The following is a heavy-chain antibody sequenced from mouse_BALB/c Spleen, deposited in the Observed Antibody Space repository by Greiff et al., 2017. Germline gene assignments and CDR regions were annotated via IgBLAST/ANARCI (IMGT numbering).Heavy chain of an antibody. CDR2: IWAGGST. CDR1: GFSLTSYG. J-gene: IGHJ3*01. Sequence: VMLVESGPGLVAPSQSLSITCTVSGFSLTSYGVHWVRQPPGKGLEWLGVIWAGGSTNYNSALMSRLSISKDNSKSQVFLKMNSLQTDDTAMYYCARDRKYDDYDWFAYWGQGTLVTVSA. CDR3: ARDRKYDDYDWFAY. V-gene: IGHV2-9*02. D-gene: IGHD2-4*01.